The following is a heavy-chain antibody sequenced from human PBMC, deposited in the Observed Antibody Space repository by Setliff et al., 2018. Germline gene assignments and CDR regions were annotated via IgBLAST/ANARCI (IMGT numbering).Heavy chain of an antibody. CDR1: GYPFNNFG. D-gene: IGHD3-3*01. Sequence: ASVKVSCKASGYPFNNFGISWLRQTPGQGLEWMGWIGGHNDDPLFAQKFQGRVTMTTDTSTTTAYMELKSLRSDDTAVYYCARSWRAGALNHFDYWGQGSRVTVSS. CDR3: ARSWRAGALNHFDY. J-gene: IGHJ4*02. CDR2: IGGHNDDP. V-gene: IGHV1-18*01.